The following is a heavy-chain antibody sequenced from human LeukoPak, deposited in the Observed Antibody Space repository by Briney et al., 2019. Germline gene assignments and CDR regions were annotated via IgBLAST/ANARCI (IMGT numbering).Heavy chain of an antibody. CDR2: ISGSGGST. CDR3: AKAGSIRFDY. CDR1: GFTFSNSA. V-gene: IGHV3-23*01. D-gene: IGHD1-26*01. Sequence: GGSLRLSCAASGFTFSNSAMSWVRQAPGKGLEWVSGISGSGGSTYYADSVKGRITISRDNSKNTLYLQMNSLRAEDTAVYYCAKAGSIRFDYWGQGTLVTVSS. J-gene: IGHJ4*02.